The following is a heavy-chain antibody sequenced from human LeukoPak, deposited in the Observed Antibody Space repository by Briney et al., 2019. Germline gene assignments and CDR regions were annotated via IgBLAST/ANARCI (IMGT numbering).Heavy chain of an antibody. J-gene: IGHJ4*02. Sequence: PSETLSLTCTVSGGSISSGDYYWSWIRQPPGKGLEWIGYIYYSGSTYYNPSLKSRVIISVDTSKNQFSLKLSSVTAADTAVYYCARDSEKALYYFDYWGQGTLVTVSS. V-gene: IGHV4-30-4*08. D-gene: IGHD2-21*01. CDR3: ARDSEKALYYFDY. CDR2: IYYSGST. CDR1: GGSISSGDYY.